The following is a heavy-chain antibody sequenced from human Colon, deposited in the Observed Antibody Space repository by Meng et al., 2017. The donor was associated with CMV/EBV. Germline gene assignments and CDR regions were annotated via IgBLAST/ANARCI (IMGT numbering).Heavy chain of an antibody. Sequence: GESLKISCVTSGFTFTTYAMTWVRQTPEKRLEWVATISGSGGTTYYADSVKGRFTIARDNAKNTLFLQMTSLRDEDTAVYFCAKDRTSGWSFDSWGQGIAVTVSS. D-gene: IGHD6-19*01. CDR2: ISGSGGTT. CDR1: GFTFTTYA. V-gene: IGHV3-23*01. J-gene: IGHJ4*03. CDR3: AKDRTSGWSFDS.